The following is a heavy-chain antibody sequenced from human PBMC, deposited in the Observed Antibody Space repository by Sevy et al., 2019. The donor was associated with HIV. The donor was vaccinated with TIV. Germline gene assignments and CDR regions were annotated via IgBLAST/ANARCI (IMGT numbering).Heavy chain of an antibody. V-gene: IGHV4-34*01. CDR1: GGSFSGYY. Sequence: ETLSLTCAVYGGSFSGYYWSWIRQPPGKGLESIGEINHSGSTNDNPSLKSRVTISVDTSKNQFSLRLSSVTAADTAVYYCARGRHDGRETSPTDENRDYWGQGTLVTVSS. J-gene: IGHJ4*02. CDR3: ARGRHDGRETSPTDENRDY. CDR2: INHSGST. D-gene: IGHD3-3*01.